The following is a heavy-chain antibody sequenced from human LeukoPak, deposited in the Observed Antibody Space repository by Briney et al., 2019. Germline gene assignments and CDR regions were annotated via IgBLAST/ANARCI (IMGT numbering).Heavy chain of an antibody. J-gene: IGHJ2*01. CDR1: GFTFNGYS. CDR3: ARVRGPTVATWYFDL. Sequence: PGGSLRLSCAASGFTFNGYSIIWVRQASGKWLECISYITTSSSILYYADSVKGRFTVSRDNAKNSVYLQVNSLRVEDSSVYFCARVRGPTVATWYFDLWGRGTLVTVSP. V-gene: IGHV3-48*01. D-gene: IGHD4-17*01. CDR2: ITTSSSIL.